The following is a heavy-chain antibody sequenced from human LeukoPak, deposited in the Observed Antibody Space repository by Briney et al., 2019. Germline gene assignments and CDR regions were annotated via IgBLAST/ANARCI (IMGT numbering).Heavy chain of an antibody. CDR3: ATTTVAGFSEYFQH. Sequence: ASVTVSCLASGYTFTGYYMHWVRPAAGQGREWMGWINPNSGGTNYAQKFQGRVTMTRDTSISTAYMELSRLRSDDTAVYYCATTTVAGFSEYFQHWGQGTLVTVPS. D-gene: IGHD6-19*01. CDR1: GYTFTGYY. V-gene: IGHV1-2*02. J-gene: IGHJ1*01. CDR2: INPNSGGT.